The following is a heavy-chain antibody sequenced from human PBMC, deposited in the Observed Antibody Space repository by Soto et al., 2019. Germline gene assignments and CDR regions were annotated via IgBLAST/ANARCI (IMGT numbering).Heavy chain of an antibody. J-gene: IGHJ4*02. CDR2: INSDGSRT. Sequence: GGSLRLSCAASGFTFSSYWMHWVRQAPGKGLVWVSRINSDGSRTSYADSVKGRFTVSRDKAKDTLYLQMNRLSAEDTAVYYCARAIPLIRFDYWGRGTLVTVSS. V-gene: IGHV3-74*01. CDR1: GFTFSSYW. CDR3: ARAIPLIRFDY. D-gene: IGHD2-8*01.